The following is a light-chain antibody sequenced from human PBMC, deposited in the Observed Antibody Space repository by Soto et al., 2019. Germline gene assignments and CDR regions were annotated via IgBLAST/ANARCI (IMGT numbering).Light chain of an antibody. CDR2: AAS. CDR3: QQSYSTPRT. Sequence: NKMYQSLSSLSAKIRDRVTITCRASQSISSYLNWYQQKPGKAPKLLIYAASSLQSGVPSRFSGSGSGTDFTLTISSLQPEDFATYYCQQSYSTPRTFGQGTNVDIK. J-gene: IGKJ1*01. V-gene: IGKV1-39*01. CDR1: QSISSY.